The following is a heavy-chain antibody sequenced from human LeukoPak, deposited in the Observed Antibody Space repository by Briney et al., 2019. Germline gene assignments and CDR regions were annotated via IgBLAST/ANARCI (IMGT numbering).Heavy chain of an antibody. D-gene: IGHD2-15*01. Sequence: GASVKVSCKASGYTFIVYGISWVRQAPGQGLEWMGWISAYNGNTNYAQKLQGRVTMTTDTSTSTAYMELRSLRSDDTAVYYCARGRRVVPAGSIDYWGQGTLVTVSS. CDR2: ISAYNGNT. CDR3: ARGRRVVPAGSIDY. V-gene: IGHV1-18*01. CDR1: GYTFIVYG. J-gene: IGHJ4*02.